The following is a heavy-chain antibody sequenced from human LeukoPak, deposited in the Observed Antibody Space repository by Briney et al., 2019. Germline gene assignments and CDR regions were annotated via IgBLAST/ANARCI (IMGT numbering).Heavy chain of an antibody. CDR2: INSDGSTT. CDR1: GFTFSSYW. V-gene: IGHV3-74*01. J-gene: IGHJ4*02. Sequence: HPGGSLRLSCAASGFTFSSYWMHWVRQAPGKGLVWVSRINSDGSTTSYADSVKGRFTISRDNAKNTLYLQMNSLRAEDTALYYCAKGHVPSYYDILTGLDYWGQGILVTVSS. D-gene: IGHD3-9*01. CDR3: AKGHVPSYYDILTGLDY.